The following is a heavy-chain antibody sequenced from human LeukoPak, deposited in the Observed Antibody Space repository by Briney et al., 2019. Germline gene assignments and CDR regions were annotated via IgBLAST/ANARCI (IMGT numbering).Heavy chain of an antibody. CDR1: GGSISSYY. D-gene: IGHD3-10*01. CDR2: IYTSGTT. V-gene: IGHV4-4*07. Sequence: PSETLSPTCTVSGGSISSYYWSWIRQPAGKGLEWIGRIYTSGTTHYNPSLKSRVTISVDTSKNQFSLKLSSVTAADTAVYYCARESDYYGSGSYYYMDVWGKGTTVTISS. CDR3: ARESDYYGSGSYYYMDV. J-gene: IGHJ6*03.